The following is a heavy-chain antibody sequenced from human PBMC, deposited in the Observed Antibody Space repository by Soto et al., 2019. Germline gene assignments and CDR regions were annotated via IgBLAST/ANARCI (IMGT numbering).Heavy chain of an antibody. CDR3: ARDFFDSSDYTTNWFDP. CDR2: IYHTGNA. CDR1: GGSIGGNYH. V-gene: IGHV4-39*01. J-gene: IGHJ5*02. Sequence: PSETLSLTCTVSGGSIGGNYHWSWIRQHPGEGLEWIGSIYHTGNAYYNPSLKSRVTISVDTSKNQFSLKLTSVTAADAALYYCARDFFDSSDYTTNWFDPWGQGTLVTVSS. D-gene: IGHD3-22*01.